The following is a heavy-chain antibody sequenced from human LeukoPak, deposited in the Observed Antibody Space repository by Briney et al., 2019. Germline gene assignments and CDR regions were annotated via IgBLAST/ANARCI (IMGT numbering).Heavy chain of an antibody. CDR3: AGAVPAAGTWFDP. CDR1: GFTFSSYA. V-gene: IGHV3-30-3*01. J-gene: IGHJ5*02. Sequence: GGSLRLSCAASGFTFSSYAMHWVRQAPGKGLEWVAVISYDGSNKYYADSVKGRFTISRDNSKNTLYLQMNSLRAEDTAVYYCAGAVPAAGTWFDPWGQGTLVTVSS. CDR2: ISYDGSNK. D-gene: IGHD6-13*01.